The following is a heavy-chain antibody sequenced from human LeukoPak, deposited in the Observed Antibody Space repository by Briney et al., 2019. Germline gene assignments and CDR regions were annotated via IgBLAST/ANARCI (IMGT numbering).Heavy chain of an antibody. CDR1: GFTFSSYW. Sequence: GGSLRLSCAASGFTFSSYWMSWVRQAPGKGLEWVANTKQDGSEKYYVDSVKGRFTISRDNAKNSLYLQMDSLRAEDTAVYYCARGAAAGIAVAGTYDYWGQGTLVTVSS. CDR3: ARGAAAGIAVAGTYDY. J-gene: IGHJ4*02. V-gene: IGHV3-7*01. CDR2: TKQDGSEK. D-gene: IGHD6-19*01.